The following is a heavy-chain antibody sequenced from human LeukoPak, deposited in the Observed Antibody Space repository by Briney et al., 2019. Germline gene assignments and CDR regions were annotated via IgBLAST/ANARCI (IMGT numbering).Heavy chain of an antibody. CDR3: ARRGIATDY. D-gene: IGHD6-13*01. CDR2: IYYSGST. CDR1: GGSISSGGYS. J-gene: IGHJ4*02. V-gene: IGHV4-30-4*07. Sequence: SETLSLTCAVSGGSISSGGYSWSWIRQPPGKGLEWIGYIYYSGSTYYNPSLKSRVTISVDTSKNQFSLKLSSVTAADTAVYYCARRGIATDYWGQGTLVTVSS.